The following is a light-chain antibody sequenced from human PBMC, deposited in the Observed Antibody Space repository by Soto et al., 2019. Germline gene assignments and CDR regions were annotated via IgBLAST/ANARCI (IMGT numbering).Light chain of an antibody. V-gene: IGLV2-14*03. Sequence: ALTQPASVSGSPGQAIAISCTGTSSDVGGYNYVSWYQHHPGKAPKLMIYDVSNRPSGVSNRFSGSKSGNTASLTISGLQAEDEADYYCSSYTSSSTDVFGTGTKVTVL. CDR1: SSDVGGYNY. CDR3: SSYTSSSTDV. J-gene: IGLJ1*01. CDR2: DVS.